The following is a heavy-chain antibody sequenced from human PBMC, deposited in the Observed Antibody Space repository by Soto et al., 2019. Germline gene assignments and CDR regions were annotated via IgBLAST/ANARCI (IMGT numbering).Heavy chain of an antibody. CDR3: ARGRGLSHSSRSHLDS. CDR1: GDSFSKYT. D-gene: IGHD4-4*01. CDR2: FIPRFGTT. V-gene: IGHV1-69*01. Sequence: QVQLVQSGAEVKKPGSSVRVSCKTSGDSFSKYTVNWVRQAPRQGLEWMGGFIPRFGTTNFAPTLQGRVTILVDHTMNTVYLELSSLRYENTAIYYYARGRGLSHSSRSHLDSCGQGTLVTLSS. J-gene: IGHJ4*02.